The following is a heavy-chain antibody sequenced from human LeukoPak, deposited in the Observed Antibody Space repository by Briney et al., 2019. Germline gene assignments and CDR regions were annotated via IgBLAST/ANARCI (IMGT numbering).Heavy chain of an antibody. CDR2: IYYSGST. CDR1: GGSISSYY. Sequence: SETLSLTCTVSGGSISSYYWSWIRQPPGKGLEWIGYIYYSGSTNYNPSLKSRVTISVDTSKNQFSLKLSSVTAADTAVYYCASHPMTTVSWFDPWGQGTLVTVPS. CDR3: ASHPMTTVSWFDP. V-gene: IGHV4-59*08. J-gene: IGHJ5*02. D-gene: IGHD4-11*01.